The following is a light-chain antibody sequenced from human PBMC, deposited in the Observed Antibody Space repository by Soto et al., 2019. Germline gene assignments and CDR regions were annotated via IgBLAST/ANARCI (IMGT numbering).Light chain of an antibody. J-gene: IGKJ5*01. CDR1: QSVGSN. V-gene: IGKV3-15*01. CDR2: DTS. CDR3: QQYNKWPPIT. Sequence: EIVLTQSPGTLSLSPGERATLSCRASQSVGSNLAWYQQKPGQAPRLLVFDTSTRATGVPARFSGSGSGTEFTLTISSLQSEDLAVYYCQQYNKWPPITFGQGTRLEIK.